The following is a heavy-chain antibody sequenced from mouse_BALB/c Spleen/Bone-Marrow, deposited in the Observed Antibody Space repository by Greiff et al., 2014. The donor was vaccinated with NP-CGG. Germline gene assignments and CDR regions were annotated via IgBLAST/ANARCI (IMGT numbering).Heavy chain of an antibody. Sequence: EVQLVESGGGLVKPGGSLKLSCAASGFTFSDYYMYWVRQTPEKRLEWVATISDGGSYTYYPDSVKGRFTISRDNAKNNLYLQMSSLKSEDTAMYYCARDRRITTATYAMDYWGQGTSVTSPQ. CDR1: GFTFSDYY. V-gene: IGHV5-4*02. J-gene: IGHJ4*01. CDR2: ISDGGSYT. D-gene: IGHD1-2*01. CDR3: ARDRRITTATYAMDY.